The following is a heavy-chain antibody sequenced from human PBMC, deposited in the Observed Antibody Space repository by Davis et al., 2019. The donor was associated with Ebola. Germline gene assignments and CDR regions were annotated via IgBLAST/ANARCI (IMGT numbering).Heavy chain of an antibody. CDR2: INTNTGNP. CDR3: ARTLERADY. V-gene: IGHV7-4-1*02. D-gene: IGHD5-24*01. J-gene: IGHJ4*02. CDR1: GYTFSSYD. Sequence: ASVKVSCKASGYTFSSYDINWVRQAPGQGLEWMGWINTNTGNPTYAQGFTGRFVFSLDTSVTTTFLQISSLKTEDTAVYYCARTLERADYWGQGTLVTVSS.